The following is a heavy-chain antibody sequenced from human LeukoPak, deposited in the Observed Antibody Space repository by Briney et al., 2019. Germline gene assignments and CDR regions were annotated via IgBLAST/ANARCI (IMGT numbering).Heavy chain of an antibody. CDR3: ARVNRAQDRSGTTSWYIDY. J-gene: IGHJ4*02. CDR2: IYYSGSA. Sequence: TSETLSLACTVSGDSINNYYWSWIRQPPGKGVEWIGYIYYSGSANYNPSLKSRVTISVDTSKNQFSLKLSSVTAADAAVYYCARVNRAQDRSGTTSWYIDYWGQGTLVTVSS. V-gene: IGHV4-59*01. CDR1: GDSINNYY. D-gene: IGHD1-14*01.